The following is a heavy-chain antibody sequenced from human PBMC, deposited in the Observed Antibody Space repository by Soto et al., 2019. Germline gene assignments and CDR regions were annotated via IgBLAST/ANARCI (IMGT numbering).Heavy chain of an antibody. J-gene: IGHJ4*02. CDR1: NGCISRCY. Sequence: SHKRPVENGCISRCYSNRNSKPPGRGLEWIAEINYSGTTSYNPSLKSRVTMSVDTSNNQLSLKLSSVTAADTAVYYCARSQVRRLRLVDYWGQGTLVTVSS. CDR3: ARSQVRRLRLVDY. CDR2: INYSGTT. D-gene: IGHD5-12*01. V-gene: IGHV4-34*01.